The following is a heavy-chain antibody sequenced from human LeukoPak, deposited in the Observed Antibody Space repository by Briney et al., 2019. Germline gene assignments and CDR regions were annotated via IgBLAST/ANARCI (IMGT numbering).Heavy chain of an antibody. CDR2: IFYRGTT. D-gene: IGHD3-9*01. CDR1: GASVSSYY. CDR3: ARGLVIRQDDAFDI. J-gene: IGHJ3*02. Sequence: SETLSLTCTVSGASVSSYYWSWIRQAPGKGLEWIGYIFYRGTTDYSPSLNRRVTLSVDASKNQFSLQLSSLTAADTAVYYCARGLVIRQDDAFDIWGHGTMVTVSS. V-gene: IGHV4-59*02.